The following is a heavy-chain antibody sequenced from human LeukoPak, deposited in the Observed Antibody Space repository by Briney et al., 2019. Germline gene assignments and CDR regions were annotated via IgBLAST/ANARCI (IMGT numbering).Heavy chain of an antibody. CDR2: IKQNGSEK. Sequence: GGSLRLSCAASGFTFSNYWMHWVRQAPGKGLEWVANIKQNGSEKYYVDAVKGRFTISRDNLKNSVYLQMNSLRVEDTAMYYCVGGLIAASGNWGQGTLVTVSS. CDR3: VGGLIAASGN. CDR1: GFTFSNYW. J-gene: IGHJ4*02. V-gene: IGHV3-7*01. D-gene: IGHD2-15*01.